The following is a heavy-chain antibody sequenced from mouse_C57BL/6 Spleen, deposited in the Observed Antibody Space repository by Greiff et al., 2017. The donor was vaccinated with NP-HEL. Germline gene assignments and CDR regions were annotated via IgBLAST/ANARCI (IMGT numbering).Heavy chain of an antibody. D-gene: IGHD2-5*01. CDR3: ARNSNYGGAMDY. CDR1: GFTFSDYY. J-gene: IGHJ4*01. Sequence: DVKLVESGGGLVQPGGSLKLSCAASGFTFSDYYMYWVRQTPEKRLEWVAYISNGGGSTYYPDTVKGRFTISRDNAKNTLYLQMSRLKSEDTAMYYCARNSNYGGAMDYWGQGTSVTVSS. CDR2: ISNGGGST. V-gene: IGHV5-12*01.